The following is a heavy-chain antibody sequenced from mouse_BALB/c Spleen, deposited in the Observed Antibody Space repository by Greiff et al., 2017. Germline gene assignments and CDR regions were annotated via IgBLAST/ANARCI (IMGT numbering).Heavy chain of an antibody. CDR3: ARGGERAWFAY. Sequence: EVQLQESGGGLVKPGGSLKLSCAASGFTFSSYAMSWVRQSPEKRLEWVAEISSGGSYTYYPDTVTGRFTISRDNAKNTLYLEMSSLRSEDTAMYYCARGGERAWFAYWGQGTLVTVSA. CDR2: ISSGGSYT. V-gene: IGHV5-9-4*01. J-gene: IGHJ3*01. CDR1: GFTFSSYA.